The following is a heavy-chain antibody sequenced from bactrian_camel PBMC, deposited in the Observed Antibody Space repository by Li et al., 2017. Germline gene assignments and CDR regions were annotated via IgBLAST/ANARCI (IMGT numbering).Heavy chain of an antibody. CDR2: IDQSGHP. Sequence: VQLVESGGGSAQPGGSLRLTCTAATYSNYCMGWFRQAPGKERIEVARIDQSGHPSYADSVKARFTISKNNAKNTLYLQMNSLKPEDTAMYYCATVGGSWSYSYWGQGTQVTVS. D-gene: IGHD6*01. V-gene: IGHV3-2*01. CDR1: TYSNYC. CDR3: ATVGGSWSYSY. J-gene: IGHJ4*01.